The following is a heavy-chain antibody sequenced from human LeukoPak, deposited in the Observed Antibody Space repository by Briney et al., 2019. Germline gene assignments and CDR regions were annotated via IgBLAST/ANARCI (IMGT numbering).Heavy chain of an antibody. Sequence: SETLSLTCTVSGGSIRSYYWSWIRQPPGKGLEWIGDIYYSGSTNYNPSLKSRVTISVDTSKNQFSLKLSSVTAADTAVYYCAREPFGHYYDSSGYFDYWGQGTLVTVSS. D-gene: IGHD3-22*01. CDR2: IYYSGST. CDR3: AREPFGHYYDSSGYFDY. V-gene: IGHV4-59*01. CDR1: GGSIRSYY. J-gene: IGHJ4*02.